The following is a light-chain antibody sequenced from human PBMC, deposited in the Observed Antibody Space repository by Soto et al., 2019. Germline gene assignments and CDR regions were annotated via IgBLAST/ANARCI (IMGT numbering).Light chain of an antibody. CDR3: SSYVDSNVV. CDR1: SGDVGGYKF. V-gene: IGLV2-8*01. J-gene: IGLJ2*01. CDR2: DFT. Sequence: QSALTQPPSASGSPGQSVTISCTGTSGDVGGYKFVSWYQQYPGKAPKLIIYDFTKRPSGVPDRFSGSKSGNTASLAVSGLQTEDEADYYCSSYVDSNVVFGGGTKLTVL.